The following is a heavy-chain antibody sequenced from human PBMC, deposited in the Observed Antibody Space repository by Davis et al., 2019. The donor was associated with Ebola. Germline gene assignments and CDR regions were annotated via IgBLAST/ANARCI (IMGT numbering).Heavy chain of an antibody. V-gene: IGHV1-69*13. CDR1: GGTFSSYA. D-gene: IGHD2-15*01. CDR3: ARERVGYCSGGSCSRFDY. Sequence: AASVKVSCKASGGTFSSYAISWVRQAPGQGLEWVGGIIPIFGTANYAQKFQGRVTITADESTSTAYMELSSLRSEDTAVYYCARERVGYCSGGSCSRFDYWGQGTLVTVSS. CDR2: IIPIFGTA. J-gene: IGHJ4*02.